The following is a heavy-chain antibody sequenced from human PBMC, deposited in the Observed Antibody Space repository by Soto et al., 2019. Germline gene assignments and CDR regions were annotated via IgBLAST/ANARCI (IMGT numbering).Heavy chain of an antibody. CDR2: ISDDGSNK. V-gene: IGHV3-30-3*01. J-gene: IGHJ4*02. CDR1: GFTFRNYA. CDR3: ARDRFASSWSYFDY. Sequence: QVQLVESGGGVVQPGRSLRLSCELSGFTFRNYALHWVRQAPGKGLEWVAVISDDGSNKYYADSVKGRFTISRDNSKNTPYLQMNSLRAEDTAVYYCARDRFASSWSYFDYWGQGTPVTVSS. D-gene: IGHD6-13*01.